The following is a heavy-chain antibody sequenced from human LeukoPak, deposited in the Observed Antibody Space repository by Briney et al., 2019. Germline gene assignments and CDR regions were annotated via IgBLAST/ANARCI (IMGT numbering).Heavy chain of an antibody. V-gene: IGHV3-30*03. CDR2: ISYDGSKK. CDR3: APSPRPRGLDDFDD. Sequence: GGSLRLSCAASGFTFSSYGIHWVRQAPGKGLEWVAVISYDGSKKHYADSVKGRFTISRDNSKDTLYLQMNSLRAEDTAVYYCAPSPRPRGLDDFDDWSQGTLVTVSS. D-gene: IGHD3/OR15-3a*01. CDR1: GFTFSSYG. J-gene: IGHJ4*02.